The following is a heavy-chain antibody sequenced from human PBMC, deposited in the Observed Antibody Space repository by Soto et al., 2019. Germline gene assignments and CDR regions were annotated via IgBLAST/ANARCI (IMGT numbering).Heavy chain of an antibody. CDR3: ARLGYCSGGSCYPEYNWFDP. J-gene: IGHJ5*02. D-gene: IGHD2-15*01. Sequence: SETLSLTCTVSGGPISSYYWTWIRQLPGKGLEWIGYMYYSGSTNYNPSLKSRVTISVDTSKNQFSLKLSSVTAADTAVYYCARLGYCSGGSCYPEYNWFDPWGQGTLVTVSS. CDR2: MYYSGST. CDR1: GGPISSYY. V-gene: IGHV4-59*01.